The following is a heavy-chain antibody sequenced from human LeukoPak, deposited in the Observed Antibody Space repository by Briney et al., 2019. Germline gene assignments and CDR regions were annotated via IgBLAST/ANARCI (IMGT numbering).Heavy chain of an antibody. V-gene: IGHV4-34*01. D-gene: IGHD3-3*01. CDR1: GGSFSGYY. Sequence: SETLSLTCAVYGGSFSGYYWSWIRQPPGKGLEWIGEINHSGSTNYNPSLKSRVTISVDTSKNQFSLKLSSVTAADTAVYYCARGRVDFWSGHYRNWFDPWGQGTLVTVSS. CDR2: INHSGST. CDR3: ARGRVDFWSGHYRNWFDP. J-gene: IGHJ5*02.